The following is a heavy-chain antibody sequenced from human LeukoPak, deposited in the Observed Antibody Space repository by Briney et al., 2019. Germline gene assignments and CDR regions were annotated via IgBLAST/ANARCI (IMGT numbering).Heavy chain of an antibody. CDR3: ARVPLGYCSSTSCLNWFDP. CDR1: GFTFSSYA. Sequence: GGYLRLSCAASGFTFSSYAMHWVRQAPGKGLEWVAVISYDGSNKYYADSVKGRFTISRDNSKNTLYLQMNSLRAEDTAVYYCARVPLGYCSSTSCLNWFDPWGQGTLVTVSS. J-gene: IGHJ5*02. CDR2: ISYDGSNK. V-gene: IGHV3-30*04. D-gene: IGHD2-2*01.